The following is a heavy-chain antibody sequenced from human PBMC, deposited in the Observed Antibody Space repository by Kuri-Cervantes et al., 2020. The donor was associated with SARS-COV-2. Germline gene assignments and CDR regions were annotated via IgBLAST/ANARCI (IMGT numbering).Heavy chain of an antibody. D-gene: IGHD3-22*01. CDR3: VRFRYYDNMRNASDI. J-gene: IGHJ3*02. Sequence: ASVKVSCKASGYTFTDYYIHWVRQAPGQGLEWMGWINTKTGDTKYAQNFQGRVTATRDTSISTAYMELSRLRLDDTAAFYCVRFRYYDNMRNASDIWGQGTMVTVSS. V-gene: IGHV1-2*02. CDR1: GYTFTDYY. CDR2: INTKTGDT.